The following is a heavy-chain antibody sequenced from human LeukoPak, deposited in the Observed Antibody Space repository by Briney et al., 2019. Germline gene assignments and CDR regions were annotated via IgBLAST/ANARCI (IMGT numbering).Heavy chain of an antibody. Sequence: PGGSLRLSCAASGFTFGSYSMNWVRQAPGKGLEWVSSISSNSAYILYADSLKGRVTISRDNGKNSVYLQMNSLRAEDTAVYYCARYETREFPGGAESWGQGTLVTVSS. CDR3: ARYETREFPGGAES. J-gene: IGHJ4*02. CDR1: GFTFGSYS. D-gene: IGHD2/OR15-2a*01. V-gene: IGHV3-21*01. CDR2: ISSNSAYI.